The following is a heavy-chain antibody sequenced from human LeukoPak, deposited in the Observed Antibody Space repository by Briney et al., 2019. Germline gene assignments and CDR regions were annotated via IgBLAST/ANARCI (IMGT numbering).Heavy chain of an antibody. J-gene: IGHJ4*02. V-gene: IGHV3-23*01. Sequence: GGSQRLSCVASGFIFRDCAMNWLRQAPGKGLEWVATISGRTGATYYGDSVKGRFTISRDNSENTLYLQMDSLRVEDTALYYCTKRGTGGSGSHMDSWGQGILVTVSS. CDR2: ISGRTGAT. CDR1: GFIFRDCA. D-gene: IGHD3-10*01. CDR3: TKRGTGGSGSHMDS.